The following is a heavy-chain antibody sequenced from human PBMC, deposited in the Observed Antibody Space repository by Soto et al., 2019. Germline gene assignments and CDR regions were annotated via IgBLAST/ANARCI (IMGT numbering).Heavy chain of an antibody. CDR1: GGSISSYY. Sequence: SETLSLTCTVSGGSISSYYWSWIRQPPGKGLEFIGYIYYSGTTYYNPSLKSQVTISVDTSKNQFSLKLTSVTAADTAVYYCARLPFCTGGSCYSRGIDPWGQGTLVTVSS. D-gene: IGHD2-15*01. J-gene: IGHJ5*02. CDR2: IYYSGTT. V-gene: IGHV4-59*06. CDR3: ARLPFCTGGSCYSRGIDP.